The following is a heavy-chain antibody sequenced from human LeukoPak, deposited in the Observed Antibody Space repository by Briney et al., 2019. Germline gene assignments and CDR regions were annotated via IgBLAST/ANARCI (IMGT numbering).Heavy chain of an antibody. V-gene: IGHV3-15*01. CDR2: IKSKTDGGTT. CDR1: GFTFSNAW. CDR3: TTALMGDDSSGYIDY. J-gene: IGHJ4*02. Sequence: PGGSLRLSCAASGFTFSNAWMSWVRQAPGKGLEWVGRIKSKTDGGTTDYAAPVKGRFTISRDDSKNTLYLQMNSLKTEDTAVYYCTTALMGDDSSGYIDYWGQGTLVTVSS. D-gene: IGHD3-22*01.